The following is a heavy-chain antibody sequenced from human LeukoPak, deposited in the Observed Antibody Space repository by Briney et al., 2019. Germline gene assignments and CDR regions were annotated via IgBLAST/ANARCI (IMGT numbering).Heavy chain of an antibody. CDR3: ASRSLTLAAARCFDD. D-gene: IGHD6-13*01. CDR1: AESFITYF. V-gene: IGHV4-34*01. Sequence: SETLSLTCFVHAESFITYFWSWICQVPGRGLEWIGEIDHRGISNYNPSLKSRATILVDTSNNRFSLSLASVTAADTATYYCASRSLTLAAARCFDDWGQGTVVTVSS. CDR2: IDHRGIS. J-gene: IGHJ4*03.